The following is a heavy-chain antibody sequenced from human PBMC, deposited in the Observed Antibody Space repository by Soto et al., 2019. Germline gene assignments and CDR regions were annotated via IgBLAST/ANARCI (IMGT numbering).Heavy chain of an antibody. D-gene: IGHD4-17*01. Sequence: QVQLVESGGGVVQPGRSLRLSCAASGFNFSTYGMHWVRQAPGKGLEWVAVISDHGNNKYYADSVKGRFTISRDNSKNQLQLQMNSLRAEATAVYYCRAGGSQYTTVTGYCWGQGALVTVSS. CDR2: ISDHGNNK. V-gene: IGHV3-30*03. J-gene: IGHJ4*02. CDR3: RAGGSQYTTVTGYC. CDR1: GFNFSTYG.